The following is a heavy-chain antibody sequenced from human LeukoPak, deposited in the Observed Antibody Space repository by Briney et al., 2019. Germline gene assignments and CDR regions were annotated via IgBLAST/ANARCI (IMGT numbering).Heavy chain of an antibody. J-gene: IGHJ4*02. D-gene: IGHD3-10*01. CDR3: ARDHRGSGSYYPSYFDY. V-gene: IGHV4-59*11. CDR2: IYYSGST. CDR1: GGSISSHY. Sequence: PSETLSLTCAVSGGSISSHYWSWIRQPPGKGLEWIGYIYYSGSTNYNPSLKSRVTISVDTSKNQFSLKLSSVTAADTAVYYCARDHRGSGSYYPSYFDYWGQGTLVTVSS.